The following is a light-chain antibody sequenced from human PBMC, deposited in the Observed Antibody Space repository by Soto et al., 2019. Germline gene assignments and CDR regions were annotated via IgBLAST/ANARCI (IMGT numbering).Light chain of an antibody. J-gene: IGKJ3*01. V-gene: IGKV1-39*01. CDR1: QSISSY. CDR3: QQSYSTPFT. CDR2: AAS. Sequence: DGQMTQSPSSLSASVGDRVTITCRASQSISSYLNWYQQKPGKAPKLLIYAASSLQSGVPSRFSGSGSGTDFTLTISSLQPEDFATYYCQQSYSTPFTFGPGTKVDI.